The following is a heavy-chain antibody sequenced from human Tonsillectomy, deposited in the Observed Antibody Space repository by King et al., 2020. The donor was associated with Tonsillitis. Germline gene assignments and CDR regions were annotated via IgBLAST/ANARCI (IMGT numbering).Heavy chain of an antibody. CDR1: GITFSTYV. Sequence: VQLVESGGGVFQPGRSLRLSCSASGITFSTYVMHWVRQAPGKGLEWVAVISSDGNDKYYADSVKGRFTISRDNSKNTLYLQMNSLRGEDTAVYYCAKASPKSQPLLYPDVVYWGRGTLVTVSS. J-gene: IGHJ4*02. CDR2: ISSDGNDK. V-gene: IGHV3-30*04. CDR3: AKASPKSQPLLYPDVVY. D-gene: IGHD2-2*02.